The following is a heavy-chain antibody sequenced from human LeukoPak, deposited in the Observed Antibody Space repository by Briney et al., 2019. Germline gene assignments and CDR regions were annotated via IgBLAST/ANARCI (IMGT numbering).Heavy chain of an antibody. CDR1: GYTLTELS. Sequence: ASVKVSCKVSGYTLTELSMHWVRQAPGKGLEWMGGFDPEDGETIYAQKFQGRVTMTEDTSTDTAYMELSSLRSEDTAVYYCARDQWWGFLEWLLSGLDYWGQGTLVTVSS. V-gene: IGHV1-24*01. CDR3: ARDQWWGFLEWLLSGLDY. CDR2: FDPEDGET. D-gene: IGHD3-3*01. J-gene: IGHJ4*02.